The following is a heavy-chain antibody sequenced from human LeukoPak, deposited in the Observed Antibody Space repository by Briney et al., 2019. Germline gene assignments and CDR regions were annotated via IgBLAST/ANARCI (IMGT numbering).Heavy chain of an antibody. Sequence: PSETLSLTCAVYGGSFSGYYRSWIRQPPGKGLEWIGEINHSGSTNYNPSLKSRVTISVDTSKNQFSLKLSSVTAADTAVYYCARARISTAMVRLDYYYGMDVWGQGTTVTVSS. CDR2: INHSGST. CDR3: ARARISTAMVRLDYYYGMDV. J-gene: IGHJ6*02. CDR1: GGSFSGYY. V-gene: IGHV4-34*01. D-gene: IGHD5-18*01.